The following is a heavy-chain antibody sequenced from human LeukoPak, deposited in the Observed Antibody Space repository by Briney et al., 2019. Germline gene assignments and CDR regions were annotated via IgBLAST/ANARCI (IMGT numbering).Heavy chain of an antibody. CDR2: IYYSGST. CDR3: ARGSSLITMIVVVRGFDY. D-gene: IGHD3-22*01. Sequence: PSETLSLTCTVSGSSISSGGYYWGWIRQPPGKGLEWIGSIYYSGSTYYNPSLKRRVTISVDTSKNQFSLKLSSVTAADTAEYYCARGSSLITMIVVVRGFDYWGQGTLVTVSS. J-gene: IGHJ4*02. V-gene: IGHV4-39*01. CDR1: GSSISSGGYY.